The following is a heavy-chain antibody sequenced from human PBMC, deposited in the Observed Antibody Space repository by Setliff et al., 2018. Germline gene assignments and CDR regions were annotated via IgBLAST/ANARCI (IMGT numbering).Heavy chain of an antibody. CDR2: ISFGGNT. Sequence: TLSLTCTVSGDSISSTYYYWGWIRQPPGKGLEWIGSISFGGNTYYNPSLKSRVTISLDTSKNQFSLKLNSVTAADTAVYSCARDPGHRSGTWSLDYWGQGTLVTV. J-gene: IGHJ4*02. V-gene: IGHV4-39*07. CDR3: ARDPGHRSGTWSLDY. CDR1: GDSISSTYYY.